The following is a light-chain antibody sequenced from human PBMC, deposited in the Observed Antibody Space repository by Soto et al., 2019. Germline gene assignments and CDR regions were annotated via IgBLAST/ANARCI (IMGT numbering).Light chain of an antibody. Sequence: QSALTQPASVSGSPGQSITISCTGTSSDVGGYNYVSWYQVHPGKAPKFMIYEVTNRPSGVSDRFSGSKSGNTASLIISGLQAEDEADYYCSSYTSTGTVVVFGTGTKVTVL. V-gene: IGLV2-14*01. J-gene: IGLJ1*01. CDR1: SSDVGGYNY. CDR3: SSYTSTGTVVV. CDR2: EVT.